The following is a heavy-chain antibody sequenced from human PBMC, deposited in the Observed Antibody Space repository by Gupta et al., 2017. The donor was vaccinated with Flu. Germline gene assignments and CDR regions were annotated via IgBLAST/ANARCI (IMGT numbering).Heavy chain of an antibody. V-gene: IGHV3-23*01. J-gene: IGHJ4*02. CDR3: ANAWAYCGDDCYQYYFNY. CDR2: LSGSGGNT. D-gene: IGHD2-21*01. Sequence: GKGLEWVSALSGSGGNTYYADSVKGRFIISRDNSKNRLYLQMNGLRAEDTAVYFCANAWAYCGDDCYQYYFNYWGQGALVAVSS.